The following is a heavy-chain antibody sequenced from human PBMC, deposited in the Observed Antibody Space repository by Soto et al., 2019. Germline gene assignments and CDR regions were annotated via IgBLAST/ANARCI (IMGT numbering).Heavy chain of an antibody. Sequence: QVQLVQSGAEVKKPGASVKVSCKASGYTFTSYAMHWVRQAPGQRLEWMGWINAGNGNTKYSQKFQGRVTITRDTSASTAYMELSSLRSEDTAVYYCARGIKRYFDWPLPCWGQGTLVTVSS. CDR2: INAGNGNT. D-gene: IGHD3-9*01. V-gene: IGHV1-3*01. J-gene: IGHJ4*02. CDR3: ARGIKRYFDWPLPC. CDR1: GYTFTSYA.